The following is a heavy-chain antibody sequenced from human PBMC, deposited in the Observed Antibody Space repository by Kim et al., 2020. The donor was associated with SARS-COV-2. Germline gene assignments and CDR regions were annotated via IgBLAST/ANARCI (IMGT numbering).Heavy chain of an antibody. D-gene: IGHD6-13*01. CDR2: TSRSGSVI. V-gene: IGHV3-48*02. CDR3: ARDRYTSNWSEGGAFDM. CDR1: GLSLTNYN. J-gene: IGHJ3*02. Sequence: GGSLRLSCAASGLSLTNYNMNWVRQAPGKGLEWVSYTSRSGSVIYYADSVKGRFTISRDNAKNSVYLRMNSLRDDDTAVYFCARDRYTSNWSEGGAFDMWGQGTMVTVSS.